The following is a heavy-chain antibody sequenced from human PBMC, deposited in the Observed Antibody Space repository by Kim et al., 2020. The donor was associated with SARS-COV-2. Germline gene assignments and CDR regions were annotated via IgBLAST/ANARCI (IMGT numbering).Heavy chain of an antibody. D-gene: IGHD6-19*01. CDR1: GFNFRSYG. Sequence: GGSLRLSCAASGFNFRSYGIHWVRQAPGKGLEWVAVISYDGSNKYYVDSVKGRFSISRDNSKNTLYLQMNSLRPEDTAVYYCAKDRSSSNWQGMDVWGQGTTVTVSS. CDR3: AKDRSSSNWQGMDV. V-gene: IGHV3-30*18. CDR2: ISYDGSNK. J-gene: IGHJ6*02.